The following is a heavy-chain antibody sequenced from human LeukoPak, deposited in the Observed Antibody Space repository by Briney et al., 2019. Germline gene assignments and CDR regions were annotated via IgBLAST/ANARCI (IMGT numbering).Heavy chain of an antibody. J-gene: IGHJ4*02. D-gene: IGHD5-24*01. Sequence: SETLSLTCSVPLYSISSGYYWGWIRQPPGKGLEWIGSIYRNGNTYYNPSLKSRVTMSVDTSNNQFSLKLSSVTATDTAMYYCARRWLNYYFDYWGQGTLVTVSS. CDR1: LYSISSGYY. CDR3: ARRWLNYYFDY. V-gene: IGHV4-38-2*01. CDR2: IYRNGNT.